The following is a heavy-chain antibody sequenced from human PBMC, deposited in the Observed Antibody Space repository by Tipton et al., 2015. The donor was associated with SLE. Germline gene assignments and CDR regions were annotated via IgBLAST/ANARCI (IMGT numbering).Heavy chain of an antibody. D-gene: IGHD1-26*01. Sequence: LRLSCAVYGESFNGYFWTWIRQPPGKGLEWIAEIIHSGVTNYNPSLKSRVTMSVDTSKNQFSLKLSSVTAADTAVYYCARERSVVGAPGDAFDIWGQGTMVTVSS. J-gene: IGHJ3*02. V-gene: IGHV4-34*12. CDR3: ARERSVVGAPGDAFDI. CDR2: IIHSGVT. CDR1: GESFNGYF.